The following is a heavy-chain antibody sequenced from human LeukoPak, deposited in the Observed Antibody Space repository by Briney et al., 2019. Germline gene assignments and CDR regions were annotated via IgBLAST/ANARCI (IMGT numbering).Heavy chain of an antibody. CDR1: GYIFTNYA. CDR2: ISAYNGNT. D-gene: IGHD3-16*02. CDR3: ARADTVGLGELSHFDY. V-gene: IGHV1-18*01. Sequence: ASVKVSCKASGYIFTNYAISWVRQAPGQGLEWMGWISAYNGNTNYAQKLQGRVTMTTDTSTSTAYMELRTLRSDDTAVYYCARADTVGLGELSHFDYWGQGTLVTVSS. J-gene: IGHJ4*02.